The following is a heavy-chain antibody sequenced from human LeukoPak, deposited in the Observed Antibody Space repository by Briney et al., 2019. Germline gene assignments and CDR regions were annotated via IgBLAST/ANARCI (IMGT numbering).Heavy chain of an antibody. J-gene: IGHJ4*02. CDR2: MNPNSGNT. V-gene: IGHV1-8*03. CDR1: GYTFTSYD. CDR3: ARVSRGYDFWRGYGY. D-gene: IGHD3-3*01. Sequence: ASVKVSCKASGYTFTSYDINWVRQATGQGLEWMGWMNPNSGNTGYAQKFQGRVTITRNTSISTAYMELSSLRSEDTAVYYRARVSRGYDFWRGYGYWGQGTLVTVSS.